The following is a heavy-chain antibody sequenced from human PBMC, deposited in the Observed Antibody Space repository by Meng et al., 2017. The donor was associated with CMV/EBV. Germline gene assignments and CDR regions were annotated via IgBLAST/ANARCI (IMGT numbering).Heavy chain of an antibody. CDR1: GYTFTSYD. CDR3: ARGDYDFWSGYYNRIHGWFDP. Sequence: ASVKVSCKASGYTFTSYDIDWVRQATGQGLEWMGWMNPNSGNTGYAQKFQGTVTITRNPSISTASMELNSLRSEDTAVYYCARGDYDFWSGYYNRIHGWFDPWGQGTLVTVPQ. D-gene: IGHD3-3*01. J-gene: IGHJ5*02. V-gene: IGHV1-8*03. CDR2: MNPNSGNT.